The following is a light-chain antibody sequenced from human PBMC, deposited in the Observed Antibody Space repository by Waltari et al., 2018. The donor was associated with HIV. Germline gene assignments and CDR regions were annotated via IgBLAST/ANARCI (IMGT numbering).Light chain of an antibody. CDR1: QRINNF. J-gene: IGKJ4*01. CDR2: AAS. Sequence: DIQMTQSPSSLSASVGDRVTITCRASQRINNFLNWYQQKPGKAPKILIDAASSLQSGVPSRFSGSGSVTDFTLTISSLQPEDFATYYCQQSYSTPLTFGGGTKVEIK. CDR3: QQSYSTPLT. V-gene: IGKV1-39*01.